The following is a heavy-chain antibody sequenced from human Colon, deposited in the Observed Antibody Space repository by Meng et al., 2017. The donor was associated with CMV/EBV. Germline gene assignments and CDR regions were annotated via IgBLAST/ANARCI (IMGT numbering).Heavy chain of an antibody. D-gene: IGHD6-6*01. J-gene: IGHJ4*02. CDR3: ARDMLWGSSSTYFDS. V-gene: IGHV1-69*04. Sequence: SVKVSCKASGYTFTSYYMHWVRQAPGQGLEWMGRISPALGIASYAQKLPDRVTITADISTSTAYMGLTTLRSDDTAVYYCARDMLWGSSSTYFDSWGQGTLVTVSS. CDR1: GYTFTSYY. CDR2: ISPALGIA.